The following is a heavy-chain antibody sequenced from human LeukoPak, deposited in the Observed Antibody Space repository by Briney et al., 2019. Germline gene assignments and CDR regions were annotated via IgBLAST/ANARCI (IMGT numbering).Heavy chain of an antibody. CDR3: ARDWPLEWQHLPDYDAVDI. Sequence: PSETLSLTCTVPRCSIRSSSYYSGWVRQPPGKGLNWVSSISGSGGNTFYADSVKGRFTISRDNSKNTLYLQMNSLRAEDTAVYYCARDWPLEWQHLPDYDAVDIWGQGTMVTVSS. V-gene: IGHV3-23*01. D-gene: IGHD3-3*01. CDR2: ISGSGGNT. J-gene: IGHJ3*02. CDR1: RCSIRSSSYY.